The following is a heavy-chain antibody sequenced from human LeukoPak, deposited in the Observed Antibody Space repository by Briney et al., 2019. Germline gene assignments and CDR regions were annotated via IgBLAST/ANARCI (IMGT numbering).Heavy chain of an antibody. V-gene: IGHV3-7*01. CDR3: ARTSSTFGGVIVPFDY. D-gene: IGHD3-16*02. CDR1: GFTFTSYW. CDR2: IKQDGSEK. Sequence: PGGSLRLSGAAPGFTFTSYWMSGVRQAPGKGREGVANIKQDGSEKYYVDSVKGRFTISRDNAKNSLYLQINSLRAEDTAVYYCARTSSTFGGVIVPFDYWGQGTLVTVSS. J-gene: IGHJ4*02.